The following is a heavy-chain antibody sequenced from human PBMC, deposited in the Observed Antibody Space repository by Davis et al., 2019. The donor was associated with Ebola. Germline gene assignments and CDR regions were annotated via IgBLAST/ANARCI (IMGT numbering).Heavy chain of an antibody. Sequence: GGSLRLSCAASGFTFSSYAMHWVRQAPGKGLKWVAVISYDGSNKYYADSVKGRFTISRDNSKNTRYLQMNSLRAEDTAVYYCARVGPDYYYYGMDVWGQGTTVTVSS. D-gene: IGHD3-16*01. CDR2: ISYDGSNK. V-gene: IGHV3-30*04. CDR1: GFTFSSYA. CDR3: ARVGPDYYYYGMDV. J-gene: IGHJ6*02.